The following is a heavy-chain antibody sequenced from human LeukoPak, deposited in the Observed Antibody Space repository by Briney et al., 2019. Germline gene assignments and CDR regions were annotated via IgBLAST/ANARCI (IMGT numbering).Heavy chain of an antibody. J-gene: IGHJ4*02. CDR3: ARFSGRN. CDR2: ISYDGSNK. Sequence: PGGSLRLSCAASGFTFSSYGMHWVRQAPGKGLEWVAVISYDGSNKYYADSVKGRFTISRDNSKNTLYLQMGSLRAEDTAVYYCARFSGRNWGQGTLVTVSS. V-gene: IGHV3-30*03. CDR1: GFTFSSYG. D-gene: IGHD2-15*01.